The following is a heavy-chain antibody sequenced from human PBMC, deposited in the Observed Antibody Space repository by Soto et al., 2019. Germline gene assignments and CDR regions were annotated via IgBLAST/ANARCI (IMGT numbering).Heavy chain of an antibody. CDR1: GFTFNDFE. D-gene: IGHD3-10*01. V-gene: IGHV3-48*03. CDR3: ARGFGGFNY. Sequence: EVQLLESGGGLVQPGGSLRLSCGVSGFTFNDFEMNWVRQAPGKGPEWLAYIDGSGATKKYADSVRGRFTISRDNPNNSLFLQMSSLSAADTAIYYCARGFGGFNYWGQGTLLSVSS. CDR2: IDGSGATK. J-gene: IGHJ4*02.